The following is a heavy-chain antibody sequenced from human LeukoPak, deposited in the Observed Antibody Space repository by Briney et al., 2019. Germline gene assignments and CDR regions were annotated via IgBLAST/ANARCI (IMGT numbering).Heavy chain of an antibody. J-gene: IGHJ3*02. CDR3: ARGKTSDDIVEDAFDI. V-gene: IGHV3-23*03. CDR1: GFTFTNYA. D-gene: IGHD2-15*01. CDR2: LYSGGGA. Sequence: GGSLRLSCAASGFTFTNYAMNWVRQAPGKGLEWVSVLYSGGGAYYADSVKDRFTISRDYSQNTLLLQMNSLRAEDTALYYCARGKTSDDIVEDAFDIWGQGTMVAVSS.